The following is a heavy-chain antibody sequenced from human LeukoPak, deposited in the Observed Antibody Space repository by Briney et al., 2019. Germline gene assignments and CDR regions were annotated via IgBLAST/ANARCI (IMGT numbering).Heavy chain of an antibody. D-gene: IGHD3-22*01. CDR1: GFTFSSYA. CDR2: ISSNGGST. J-gene: IGHJ4*02. Sequence: PGGSLRLSCAASGFTFSSYAMHWVRQAPGKGLEYVSAISSNGGSTSYANSVKGRFTISRDNAKNSLYLQMNSLRAEDTAVYYCARDSVRDSSGYYYRYYFDYWGQGTLVTVSS. CDR3: ARDSVRDSSGYYYRYYFDY. V-gene: IGHV3-64*01.